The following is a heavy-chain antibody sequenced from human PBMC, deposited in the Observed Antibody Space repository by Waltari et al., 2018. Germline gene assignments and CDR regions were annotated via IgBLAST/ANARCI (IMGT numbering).Heavy chain of an antibody. J-gene: IGHJ4*02. Sequence: QVQLVESGGGVVQPGGSLRLSCAASGFTFRSYGKHWGRQAPGKGLEWVAFIRYDGSNKYYADSVKGRFTISRDNSKNTLYLQMNSLRAEDTAVYYCSYVVQGAYFDYWGQGTLVTVSS. V-gene: IGHV3-30*02. CDR3: SYVVQGAYFDY. D-gene: IGHD3-10*01. CDR1: GFTFRSYG. CDR2: IRYDGSNK.